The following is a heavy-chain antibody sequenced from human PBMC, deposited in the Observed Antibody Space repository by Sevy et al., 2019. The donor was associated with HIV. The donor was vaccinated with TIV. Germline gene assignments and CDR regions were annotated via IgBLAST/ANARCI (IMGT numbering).Heavy chain of an antibody. CDR3: AREGCSRPHDY. CDR1: GFAFHEYS. Sequence: GGSLRLSCVASGFAFHEYSMSWIRQAPGKGLEWVATLSFGCGKINYADSVKGRFTISRDNSKNSFYLQMDNLRVEDTALYYCAREGCSRPHDYWGQGTRVTVS. J-gene: IGHJ4*02. D-gene: IGHD2-8*01. CDR2: LSFGCGKI. V-gene: IGHV3-23*01.